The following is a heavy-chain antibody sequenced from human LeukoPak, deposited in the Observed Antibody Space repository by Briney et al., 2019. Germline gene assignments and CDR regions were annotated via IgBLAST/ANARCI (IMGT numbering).Heavy chain of an antibody. CDR1: GGSFSGYY. V-gene: IGHV4-34*01. CDR2: INHSGST. D-gene: IGHD3-10*01. Sequence: PSETLSLTCAVYGGSFSGYYWSWIRQPPGKGLEWIGEINHSGSTDYNPSLESRVTISVDTSKNQFSLKLSSVTAADTAVYYCASREITMVRGTYYFDYWGQGTLVTVSS. J-gene: IGHJ4*02. CDR3: ASREITMVRGTYYFDY.